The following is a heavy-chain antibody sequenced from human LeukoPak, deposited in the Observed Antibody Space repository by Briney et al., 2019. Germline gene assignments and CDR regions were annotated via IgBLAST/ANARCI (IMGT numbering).Heavy chain of an antibody. CDR2: IYTSGST. CDR3: ARDRKYYYHMDV. V-gene: IGHV4-61*02. D-gene: IGHD1-14*01. Sequence: KPSETLSLTCTVSGGSISSSSYYWSWIRQPAGKGLEWIGRIYTSGSTNYNPSLKSRVTMSVDTSKNQFSLKLSSVTAADTAVYYCARDRKYYYHMDVWGKGTTVTVSS. J-gene: IGHJ6*03. CDR1: GGSISSSSYY.